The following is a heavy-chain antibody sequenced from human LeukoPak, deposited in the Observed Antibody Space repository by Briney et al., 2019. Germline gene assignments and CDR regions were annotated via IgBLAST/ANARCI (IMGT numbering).Heavy chain of an antibody. V-gene: IGHV3-23*01. CDR1: GLTFSDYS. Sequence: GGSLRLSCAASGLTFSDYSMTCGRQAPGKGLSWVSGISAGGGSTYYADSVKGRFTISRDNSRNTLYLQMNSLRAEDTAVYYCAKDAAGPEYWGQGTLVTVSS. CDR2: ISAGGGST. D-gene: IGHD6-13*01. J-gene: IGHJ4*02. CDR3: AKDAAGPEY.